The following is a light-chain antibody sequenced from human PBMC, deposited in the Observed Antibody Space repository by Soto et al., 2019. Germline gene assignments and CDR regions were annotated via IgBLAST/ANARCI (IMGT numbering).Light chain of an antibody. CDR2: DIS. CDR3: QQYNSWPLT. V-gene: IGKV3D-15*01. Sequence: EIVLTQSRCTLSLSAGERATLSCRDSQSISSSSLSWYQQRPGQAPRLLIYDISTRATGIPTRFSGSGSGTEFTLTISSLQSEDFAADYCQQYNSWPLTFGGGTKVDIK. CDR1: QSISSS. J-gene: IGKJ4*01.